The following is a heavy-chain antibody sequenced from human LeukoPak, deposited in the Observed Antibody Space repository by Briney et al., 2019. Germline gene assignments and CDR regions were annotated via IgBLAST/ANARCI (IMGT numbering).Heavy chain of an antibody. V-gene: IGHV3-33*01. CDR2: IWYDGSNK. CDR1: GFTFSSYG. CDR3: ARESDYDFWSGYDY. D-gene: IGHD3-3*01. J-gene: IGHJ4*02. Sequence: GGSLRLSCAASGFTFSSYGMHWVRQAPGKGLEWVAVIWYDGSNKYYADSVKGRFTISRDNSKNTLYLQMISLRAEDTAVYYCARESDYDFWSGYDYWGQGTLVTVSS.